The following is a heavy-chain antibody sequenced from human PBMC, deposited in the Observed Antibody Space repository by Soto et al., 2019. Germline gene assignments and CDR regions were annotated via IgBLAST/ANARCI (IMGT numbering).Heavy chain of an antibody. D-gene: IGHD2-2*01. CDR1: GYTFTSYG. Sequence: DSVKVSCKASGYTFTSYGFSWVRQAPGKGLEWMGWISAYNGNTNYAQKFQGRVTMTTDTSTTTAYMELSTLTSDDTAVYDCARAARHCSSSMGFSHVYGCDPWGQ. CDR3: ARAARHCSSSMGFSHVYGCDP. V-gene: IGHV1-18*04. J-gene: IGHJ5*02. CDR2: ISAYNGNT.